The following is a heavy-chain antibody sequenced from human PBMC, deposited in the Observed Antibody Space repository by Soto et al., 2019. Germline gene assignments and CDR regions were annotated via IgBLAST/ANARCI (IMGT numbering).Heavy chain of an antibody. J-gene: IGHJ4*02. CDR2: VHQFVGT. CDR1: GGSIYTDDW. Sequence: QVRLQESGPGLVEPSGTLSLTCAVSGGSIYTDDWWTWVRQTPGKGLEWIGEVHQFVGTNYNPSLRSRVTISIDKSRNQFYLELTSVTVADTAVYYCANWWGLNFPRLYWGPGTLVTVSS. CDR3: ANWWGLNFPRLY. D-gene: IGHD1-26*01. V-gene: IGHV4-4*02.